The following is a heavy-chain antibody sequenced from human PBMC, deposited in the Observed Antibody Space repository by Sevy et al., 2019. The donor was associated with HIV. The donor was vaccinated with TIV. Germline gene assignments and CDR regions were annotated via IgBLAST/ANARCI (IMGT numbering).Heavy chain of an antibody. CDR3: AREAAVAGAFDY. V-gene: IGHV4-38-2*02. D-gene: IGHD6-19*01. CDR2: IDHSGST. CDR1: GYSISSGYY. J-gene: IGHJ4*02. Sequence: SQTLSLTCTVSGYSISSGYYWGWIRQPPGKGLEWIGSIDHSGSTYYNPSLKSRVTISVDTSKNQFSLKLGSVTAADTAVYYCAREAAVAGAFDYWGQGTLVTVSS.